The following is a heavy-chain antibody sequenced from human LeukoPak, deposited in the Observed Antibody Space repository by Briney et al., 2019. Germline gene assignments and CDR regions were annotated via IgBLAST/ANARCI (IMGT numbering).Heavy chain of an antibody. V-gene: IGHV3-48*03. J-gene: IGHJ4*02. D-gene: IGHD6-6*01. CDR3: GKSLAY. Sequence: AGSLRLSCAASGFSFSDYEMNWVRQAPGKGLEWVSDISPTGTTIYYADSVKGRFTVSRDNAKNSLYLEMNSLRAEDTALYYCGKSLAYWGQGTLVTVSS. CDR1: GFSFSDYE. CDR2: ISPTGTTI.